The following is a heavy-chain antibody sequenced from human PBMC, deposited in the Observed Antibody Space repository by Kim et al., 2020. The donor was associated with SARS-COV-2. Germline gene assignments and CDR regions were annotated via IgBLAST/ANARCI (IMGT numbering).Heavy chain of an antibody. Sequence: GGSLRLSCAASGFTFSSYGMHWVRQAPGKGLEWVAVISYDGSNKYYADSVKGRFTISRDNSKNTLYLQMNSLRAEDTAVYYCAKVFTIFGVVGYYGMDVWGQGTTVTVSS. J-gene: IGHJ6*02. CDR2: ISYDGSNK. CDR1: GFTFSSYG. CDR3: AKVFTIFGVVGYYGMDV. D-gene: IGHD3-3*01. V-gene: IGHV3-30*18.